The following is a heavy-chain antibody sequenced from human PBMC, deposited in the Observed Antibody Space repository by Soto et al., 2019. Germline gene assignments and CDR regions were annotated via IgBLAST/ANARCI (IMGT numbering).Heavy chain of an antibody. J-gene: IGHJ5*02. V-gene: IGHV1-18*01. CDR3: ARDEYSSSWYVFYWFDP. Sequence: ASVKVSCKASGYTFTSYGISWVRQAPGQGLEWMGWISAYNGNTNYAQKLQGRVTMTTDTSTSTAYMELRSLRSDDTAVYYCARDEYSSSWYVFYWFDPWGQGTLVTVSS. CDR1: GYTFTSYG. CDR2: ISAYNGNT. D-gene: IGHD6-13*01.